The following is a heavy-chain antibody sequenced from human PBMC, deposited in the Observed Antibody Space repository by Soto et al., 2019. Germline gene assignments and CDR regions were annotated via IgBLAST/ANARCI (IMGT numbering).Heavy chain of an antibody. CDR3: AKSADTANIVVVPSYFDY. V-gene: IGHV3-23*01. CDR2: ISGSGGST. J-gene: IGHJ4*01. Sequence: EVQLLESGGGLVQPGGSLRLSCAASGFTFSSYAMSWVRPAPGKGLEWVSAISGSGGSTYYADSVKGRFTISRDNSKNTLYLQMNSLRAEDTAVYYCAKSADTANIVVVPSYFDYWGHGTLVTVSS. D-gene: IGHD2-2*01. CDR1: GFTFSSYA.